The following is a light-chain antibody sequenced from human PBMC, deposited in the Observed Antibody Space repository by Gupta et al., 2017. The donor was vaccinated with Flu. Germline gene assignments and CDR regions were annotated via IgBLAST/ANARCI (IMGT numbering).Light chain of an antibody. Sequence: PSSLSASVGDRVTITCRASQYINNFLNWYQQKPGKAPKLLIYAASRLQRGVPSRFSGSGSGADFTLTITSLQPEDFATYYCQQSDDVTWTFGQGTKV. CDR2: AAS. CDR3: QQSDDVTWT. CDR1: QYINNF. J-gene: IGKJ1*01. V-gene: IGKV1-39*01.